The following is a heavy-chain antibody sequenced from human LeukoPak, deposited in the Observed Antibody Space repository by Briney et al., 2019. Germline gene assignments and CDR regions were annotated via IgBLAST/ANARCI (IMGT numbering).Heavy chain of an antibody. CDR1: GGSISSYF. Sequence: SSETLSLTCTVSGGSISSYFWSWIRQPPGKGLEWIGYIFYTGSTNYNPSLKSRATLSLDTSKNQFSLRLTSVTAADTAVYYCARKLSSGWYGFDYWGQGILATVAS. CDR2: IFYTGST. V-gene: IGHV4-59*01. CDR3: ARKLSSGWYGFDY. J-gene: IGHJ4*02. D-gene: IGHD6-19*01.